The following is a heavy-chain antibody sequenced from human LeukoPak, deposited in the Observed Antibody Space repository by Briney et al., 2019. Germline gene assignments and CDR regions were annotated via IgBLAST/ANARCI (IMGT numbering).Heavy chain of an antibody. J-gene: IGHJ3*02. D-gene: IGHD3-22*01. Sequence: PGGSLRLSCAASGFTFSSYWMSWVRQDPGKGLEWVANIKQDGSEKYYVDSVKGQFTISRQNAKNSLSLQMNSLRAEDTDVYYCARQIGVAFDIWGQGTMVTVSS. CDR1: GFTFSSYW. CDR2: IKQDGSEK. V-gene: IGHV3-7*01. CDR3: ARQIGVAFDI.